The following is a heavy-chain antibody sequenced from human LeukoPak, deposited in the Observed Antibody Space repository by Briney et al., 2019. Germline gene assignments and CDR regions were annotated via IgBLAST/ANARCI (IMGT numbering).Heavy chain of an antibody. V-gene: IGHV3-30-3*02. J-gene: IGHJ4*02. Sequence: GGSLRLSCTASGFTFGDYAMSWVRQAPGKGLEWVAVISYDGSNKYYADSVKGRFTASRDKSKNTLHLQMNNLRAEDTAIYYCAKDRIQHNFGDFDYWGQGTLVTVSS. CDR3: AKDRIQHNFGDFDY. D-gene: IGHD3-16*01. CDR2: ISYDGSNK. CDR1: GFTFGDYA.